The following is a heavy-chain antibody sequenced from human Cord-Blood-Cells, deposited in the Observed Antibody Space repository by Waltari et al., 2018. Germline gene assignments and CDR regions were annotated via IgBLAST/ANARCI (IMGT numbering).Heavy chain of an antibody. CDR1: GFSPSTSGVG. D-gene: IGHD4-17*01. V-gene: IGHV2-5*01. CDR3: AHRPGGDYFYYFDY. CDR2: IYWNDDK. Sequence: QITLKESGPTLVKPTQTLPLTCTFYGFSPSTSGVGVGWIRQPPGKALEWLALIYWNDDKRYSPSLKSRLTITKDTSKNQVVLTMTNMDPVDTATYYCAHRPGGDYFYYFDYWGQGTLVTVSS. J-gene: IGHJ4*02.